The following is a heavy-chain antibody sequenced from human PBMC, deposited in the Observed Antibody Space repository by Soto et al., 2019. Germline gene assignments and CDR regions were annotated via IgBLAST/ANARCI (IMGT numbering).Heavy chain of an antibody. Sequence: QVQMVQSGAEVKKPGASVKVSCKASGYPFTSYHMHWMRQAPGQGLEGMGIINPSDGRTRYGEKFQGRVTMTRDTSTSTVYKELSSLRSEDTAVYYCARARGYAFGYNYFDPWGQGTLVTVS. V-gene: IGHV1-46*01. J-gene: IGHJ5*02. CDR3: ARARGYAFGYNYFDP. CDR1: GYPFTSYH. D-gene: IGHD5-18*01. CDR2: INPSDGRT.